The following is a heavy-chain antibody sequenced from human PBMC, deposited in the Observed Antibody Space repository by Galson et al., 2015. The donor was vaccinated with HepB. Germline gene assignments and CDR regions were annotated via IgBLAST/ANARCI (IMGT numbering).Heavy chain of an antibody. Sequence: SVKVSCKASGGTFSSYAISWVRQAPGQGLEWMGGIIPIFGTANYAQKFQGRVTITADESTSTAYMELSSLRSEDTAVYYCARDDFKGMDLPRYYYYYMDVWGKGTTVTVSS. CDR3: ARDDFKGMDLPRYYYYYMDV. V-gene: IGHV1-69*13. D-gene: IGHD3/OR15-3a*01. CDR1: GGTFSSYA. CDR2: IIPIFGTA. J-gene: IGHJ6*03.